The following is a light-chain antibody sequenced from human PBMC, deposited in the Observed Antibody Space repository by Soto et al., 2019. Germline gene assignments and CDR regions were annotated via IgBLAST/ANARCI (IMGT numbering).Light chain of an antibody. V-gene: IGLV2-14*03. CDR3: CSYTSISTYV. J-gene: IGLJ1*01. CDR2: DVS. Sequence: SVLTQPASVSGSPGRSIAISCTETSSDVGSDYNYVSWYQQHPGKAPKLMVYDVSTRPSGVSNRFSGSKSGTTASLTISGLQAEDEADYYCCSYTSISTYVFGTGTKVSVL. CDR1: SSDVGSDYNY.